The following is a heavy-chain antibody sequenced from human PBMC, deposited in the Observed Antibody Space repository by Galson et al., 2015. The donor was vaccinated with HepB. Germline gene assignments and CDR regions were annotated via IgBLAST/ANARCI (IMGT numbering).Heavy chain of an antibody. CDR2: IYFSGST. D-gene: IGHD4-17*01. J-gene: IGHJ4*02. Sequence: SETLSLTCTVSGGSISSYYWNWIRQPPGKGLEWIGYIYFSGSTNYNPSLKSRLTISVDTSKNQFSLKLSSVTAADTAWYYCARRSDYGDYFDYWGQGTLVTVSS. V-gene: IGHV4-59*08. CDR3: ARRSDYGDYFDY. CDR1: GGSISSYY.